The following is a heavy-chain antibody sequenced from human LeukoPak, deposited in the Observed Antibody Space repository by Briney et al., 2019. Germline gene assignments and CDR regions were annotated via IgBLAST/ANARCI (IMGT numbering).Heavy chain of an antibody. CDR3: ARDQQLAYFDY. CDR2: ISSSGSTI. V-gene: IGHV3-48*03. Sequence: GGSLRLSCAASGFTFSSHEMNWVRQAPGKGLEWVSYISSSGSTIYYADSVKGRFTISRDNAKNSLYLQMNSLRAEDTAVYYCARDQQLAYFDYWGQGTLVTVSS. J-gene: IGHJ4*02. CDR1: GFTFSSHE. D-gene: IGHD6-6*01.